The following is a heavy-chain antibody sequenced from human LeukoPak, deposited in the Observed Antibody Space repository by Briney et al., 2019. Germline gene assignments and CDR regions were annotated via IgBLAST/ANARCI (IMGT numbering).Heavy chain of an antibody. CDR2: IGSSSGYI. J-gene: IGHJ4*02. CDR1: GFTFSSYS. CDR3: ARAGSAGFDY. Sequence: GGSLRLSCAASGFTFSSYSMNWVRQAPGKGLEWVSSIGSSSGYIYYADSVKGRFTISRDNAKNSLFLQMNGLRAEDTAVYYCARAGSAGFDYWGQGTLVTVSS. D-gene: IGHD6-25*01. V-gene: IGHV3-21*01.